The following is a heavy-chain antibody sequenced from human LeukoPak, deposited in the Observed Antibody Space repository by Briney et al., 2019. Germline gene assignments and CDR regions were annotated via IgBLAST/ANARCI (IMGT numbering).Heavy chain of an antibody. Sequence: SETLSLTCTVSGGSISSGSYYWGWIRQPPGKGLEWIGSIYYSGSTYYNPSLKSRVTISVDTSKNQFSLKLSSVTAADTAVYYCVVEDTWGQGTMVTVSS. CDR3: VVEDT. J-gene: IGHJ3*02. CDR1: GGSISSGSYY. V-gene: IGHV4-39*07. D-gene: IGHD1-26*01. CDR2: IYYSGST.